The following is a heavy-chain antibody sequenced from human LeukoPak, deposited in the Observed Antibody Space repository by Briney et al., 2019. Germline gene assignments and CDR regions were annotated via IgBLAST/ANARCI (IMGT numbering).Heavy chain of an antibody. J-gene: IGHJ4*02. D-gene: IGHD6-6*01. CDR1: GYTLTELS. V-gene: IGHV1-24*01. Sequence: ASVKVSCKVSGYTLTELSMHWVRQAPGKGLEWMGGFDPEDGETIYAQKFQGRVTMTEDTSTDTAYMGLSSLRSEDTAVYYCATYNAPRGIAARPLRYWGQGTLVTVSS. CDR3: ATYNAPRGIAARPLRY. CDR2: FDPEDGET.